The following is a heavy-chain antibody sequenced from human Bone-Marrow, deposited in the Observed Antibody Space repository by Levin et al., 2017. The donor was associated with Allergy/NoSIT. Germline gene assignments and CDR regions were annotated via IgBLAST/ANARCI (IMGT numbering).Heavy chain of an antibody. CDR2: IYWDDDK. J-gene: IGHJ2*01. V-gene: IGHV2-5*02. Sequence: SGPTLVKPTQTLTLTCTFSGFSLSSSGVGVGWIRQPPGKALEWLALIYWDDDKRYSPSLKSRLTIFKDTSKNQVVLIMTNVDPVDTATYFCAHRRQWVGYCSSISCYEGWYFDLWGRGTLVTVSS. CDR1: GFSLSSSGVG. D-gene: IGHD2-2*01. CDR3: AHRRQWVGYCSSISCYEGWYFDL.